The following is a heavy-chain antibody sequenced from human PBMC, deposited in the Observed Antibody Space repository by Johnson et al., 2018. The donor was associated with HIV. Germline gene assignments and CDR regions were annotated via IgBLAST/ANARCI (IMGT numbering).Heavy chain of an antibody. Sequence: VESGGDVVQPGRSLRLSCTASGFTFSSYALHWVRQAPGKGLEWVAVLSYDGSNKFYADSVKGRFTISRDNSKNTLYLQMNSLRTEDTAMYYCPRERGYFGNPAFDIWGQGTMVTVSS. CDR3: PRERGYFGNPAFDI. CDR2: LSYDGSNK. J-gene: IGHJ3*02. CDR1: GFTFSSYA. V-gene: IGHV3-30-3*01. D-gene: IGHD4-23*01.